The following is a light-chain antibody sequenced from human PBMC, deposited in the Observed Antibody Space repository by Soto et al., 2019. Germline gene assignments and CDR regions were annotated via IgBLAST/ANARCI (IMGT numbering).Light chain of an antibody. V-gene: IGKV1-27*01. CDR2: AAS. CDR3: QKYNSAPLS. J-gene: IGKJ4*01. CDR1: QGIGDY. Sequence: GDRLTMACRARQGIGDYLARFLQKPGKVPTLMIYAASALQSGDPSRFSGSGSGTDFTLTISSLQPEDIATYYCQKYNSAPLSFGGGNKV.